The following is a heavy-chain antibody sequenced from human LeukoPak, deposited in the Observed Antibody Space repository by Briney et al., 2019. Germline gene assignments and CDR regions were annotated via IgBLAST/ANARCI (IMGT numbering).Heavy chain of an antibody. Sequence: PSETLSLTCTVSGDSISRNYWSWIRQPAGKGLEWIGRIYTGGSTNYNPSLKSRVTMSTDTSKNRFSLKLSSVTAADTAIYYCARWITVTNDAIDIWGQGTMVTVSS. J-gene: IGHJ3*02. V-gene: IGHV4-4*07. CDR1: GDSISRNY. D-gene: IGHD4-17*01. CDR3: ARWITVTNDAIDI. CDR2: IYTGGST.